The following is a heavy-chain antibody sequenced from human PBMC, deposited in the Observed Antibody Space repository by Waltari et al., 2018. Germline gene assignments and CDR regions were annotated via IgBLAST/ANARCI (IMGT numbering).Heavy chain of an antibody. J-gene: IGHJ4*02. D-gene: IGHD2-15*01. CDR3: ARDRGKGLYLDT. V-gene: IGHV4-4*02. CDR1: GDSMSSTHW. CDR2: VHGSGKT. Sequence: QLQESGPGLVKPSGTLSLICAVSGDSMSSTHWWSWVRQPPGKGLEWIGQVHGSGKTNYNPSFASRVTVSLDTSTYHIALKVTSATAADTAIYYCARDRGKGLYLDTWGRGILVTVSP.